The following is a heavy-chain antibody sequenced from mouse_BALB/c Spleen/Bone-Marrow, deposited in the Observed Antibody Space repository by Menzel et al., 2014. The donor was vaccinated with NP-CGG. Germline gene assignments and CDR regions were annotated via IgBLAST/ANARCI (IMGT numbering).Heavy chain of an antibody. V-gene: IGHV5-17*02. Sequence: VQIQEAGGGVVQPGGSRKLCCAASGFTFSSFGMHWVRQAPEKALEWVAYISSGSTTIYYADTVMCRFTIPRDNPKNTLFLQMTSLRSEDTAMYYCARSGSSSGNIDHWAQATTLTVPS. CDR2: ISSGSTTI. CDR1: GFTFSSFG. CDR3: ARSGSSSGNIDH. D-gene: IGHD1-1*01. J-gene: IGHJ2*01.